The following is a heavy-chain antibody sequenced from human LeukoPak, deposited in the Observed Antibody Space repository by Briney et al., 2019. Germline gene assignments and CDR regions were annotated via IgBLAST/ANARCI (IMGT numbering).Heavy chain of an antibody. CDR3: SRDLTSTPNWEFDY. J-gene: IGHJ4*02. CDR1: GYTFAGYF. D-gene: IGHD1-26*01. V-gene: IGHV1-2*02. CDR2: INCNSGGT. Sequence: GASVKVSCKASGYTFAGYFIHWVRQAPGQGLEWVGSINCNSGGTEFAQKFQGRVTMTRDTSISTAYVEVSRLKSDDTAVYFCSRDLTSTPNWEFDYWGQGTLVTVSS.